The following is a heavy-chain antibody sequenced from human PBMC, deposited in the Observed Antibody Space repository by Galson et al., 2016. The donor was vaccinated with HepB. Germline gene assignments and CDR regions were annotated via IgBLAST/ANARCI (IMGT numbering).Heavy chain of an antibody. D-gene: IGHD3-16*02. CDR2: IHHSGTT. V-gene: IGHV4-59*01. CDR3: ARVGRYDVLWGNYPFFDF. CDR1: GVSMTSYY. J-gene: IGHJ4*02. Sequence: ETLSLTCTVSGVSMTSYYWSWIRQTPGKGLEWIGNIHHSGTTNYNPSLKSRVTMTMDASQNHLSLTLRSVTAADTAIFYCARVGRYDVLWGNYPFFDFWGQGTLATVSS.